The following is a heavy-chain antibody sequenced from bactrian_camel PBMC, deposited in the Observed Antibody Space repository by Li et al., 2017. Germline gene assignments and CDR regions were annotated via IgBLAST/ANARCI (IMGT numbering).Heavy chain of an antibody. D-gene: IGHD2*01. CDR2: VTQYGNVA. J-gene: IGHJ7*01. CDR1: GFTFRTYT. V-gene: IGHV3S40*01. Sequence: QLVESGGGLVQPGGSLRLSCAASGFTFRTYTVTWVRQVPGEGLEWVASVTQYGNVAYYADSVKGRFTISRDNAKNTVYLQMNSLKPEDTAVYYCAKLWGSAYLGGGFYRDYGMDYWGEGTQVTVS.